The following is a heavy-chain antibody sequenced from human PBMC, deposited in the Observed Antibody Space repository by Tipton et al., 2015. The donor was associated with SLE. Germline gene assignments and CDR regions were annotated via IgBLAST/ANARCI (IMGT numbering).Heavy chain of an antibody. CDR3: ARGQQQLVRLFDY. CDR1: GLTFSSYN. Sequence: SLRLSCAASGLTFSSYNMNWVRQAPGKGLEWVSSISSSIIYIYYADSVKGRFTISRDNAKNSLYLQMNSLRAEDTAVYYCARGQQQLVRLFDYWGQGTLVTVSS. J-gene: IGHJ4*02. D-gene: IGHD6-13*01. V-gene: IGHV3-21*01. CDR2: ISSSIIYI.